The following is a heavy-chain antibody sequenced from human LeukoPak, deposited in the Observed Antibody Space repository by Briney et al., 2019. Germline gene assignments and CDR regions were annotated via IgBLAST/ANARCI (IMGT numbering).Heavy chain of an antibody. Sequence: GGSLRLSCAASGFTLSSYAMIWVRQAPGKGLEWVSAVRGSGVSTYYADSVKGRFTISRDNSNNTVYLQVSSLRAEDAAVYYCAKGAGGTPFYYFDYWGQGTLVTVSS. D-gene: IGHD3-16*01. CDR2: VRGSGVST. CDR3: AKGAGGTPFYYFDY. V-gene: IGHV3-23*01. J-gene: IGHJ4*02. CDR1: GFTLSSYA.